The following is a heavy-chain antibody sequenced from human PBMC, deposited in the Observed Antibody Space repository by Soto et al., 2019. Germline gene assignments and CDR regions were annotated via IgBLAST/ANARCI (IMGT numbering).Heavy chain of an antibody. Sequence: QVQLVQSGAEVKKPGSSVKVSCKASGGTFSSYTISWVRQAPGQGLEWMGRIIPILGIANYAQKFQGRVTITTDKSTSTAYMELSSLRSEETAVYYCARGQQLVDSWFDPWGQGTLVTVSS. CDR2: IIPILGIA. J-gene: IGHJ5*02. V-gene: IGHV1-69*02. CDR3: ARGQQLVDSWFDP. CDR1: GGTFSSYT. D-gene: IGHD6-13*01.